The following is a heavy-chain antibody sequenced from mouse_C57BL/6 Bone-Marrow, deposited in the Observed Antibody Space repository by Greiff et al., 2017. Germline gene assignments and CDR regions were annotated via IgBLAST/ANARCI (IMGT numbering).Heavy chain of an antibody. Sequence: VQLQQSGPELVKPGASVKISCKASGYSFTGYYMHWVKQSHGNILDWIGYIYPYNGVSSYNQKFKGKATLTVDKSSSTAYMERRSLTAEDSAVYYCARRGYYGSSYVYAMDYWGQGTSVTVSS. J-gene: IGHJ4*01. D-gene: IGHD1-1*01. CDR1: GYSFTGYY. CDR2: IYPYNGVS. CDR3: ARRGYYGSSYVYAMDY. V-gene: IGHV1-31*01.